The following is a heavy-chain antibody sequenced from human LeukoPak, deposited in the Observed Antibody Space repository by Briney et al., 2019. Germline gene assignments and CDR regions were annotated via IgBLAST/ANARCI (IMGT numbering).Heavy chain of an antibody. J-gene: IGHJ6*02. CDR2: IYHSGST. CDR1: GGSISSGGYS. V-gene: IGHV4-30-2*01. Sequence: SQTLSLTCAVSGGSISSGGYSWSWIRQPPGKGLEWIGYIYHSGSTYYNPSLKSRVTISVDRSKNQFSPKLSSVTAADTAVYYCARGGSYYYYGMDVWGQGTTVTVSS. D-gene: IGHD1-26*01. CDR3: ARGGSYYYYGMDV.